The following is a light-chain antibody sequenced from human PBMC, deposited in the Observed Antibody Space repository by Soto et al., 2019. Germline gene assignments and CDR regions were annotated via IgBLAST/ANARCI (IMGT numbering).Light chain of an antibody. CDR2: GAS. J-gene: IGKJ4*01. V-gene: IGKV3D-20*02. Sequence: EIGLTQSPGTLSLSTGERATLSWGASQSVSSSYLAWYQQKPGQAPRLLIDGASNRATGIPARFSGSGYGTDFNLTISSLETEDFAVYYCQQRSSWPLTFGGGTKVDIK. CDR1: QSVSSSY. CDR3: QQRSSWPLT.